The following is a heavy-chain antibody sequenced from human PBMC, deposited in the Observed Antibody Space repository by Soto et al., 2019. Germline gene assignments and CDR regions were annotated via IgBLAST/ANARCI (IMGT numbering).Heavy chain of an antibody. V-gene: IGHV3-11*01. CDR2: ITSSGSTI. CDR3: ARENEQWVAADN. D-gene: IGHD6-19*01. CDR1: GFTFNIYA. J-gene: IGHJ4*02. Sequence: GGSLRLSCAASGFTFNIYAMSWIRQAPGKGLEWVSYITSSGSTIYYADSVKGRFTISRDNAKNSLYLQMNSLRAEDTAVYYCARENEQWVAADNWGQGTLVTVSS.